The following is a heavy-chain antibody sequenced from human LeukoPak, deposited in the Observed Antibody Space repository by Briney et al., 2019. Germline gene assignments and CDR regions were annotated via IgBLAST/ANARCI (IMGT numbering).Heavy chain of an antibody. CDR3: ARSETSAVTPGAFDI. CDR1: GFTFSSYW. CDR2: INSDGSST. J-gene: IGHJ3*02. V-gene: IGHV3-74*01. Sequence: PGGSLRLSCAASGFTFSSYWMHWVRQAPGKGLVWVSRINSDGSSTSYADSVKGRFTISRDNAKNTLYLQMNSLRAEDTAVYYCARSETSAVTPGAFDIWGQGTMVTVSS. D-gene: IGHD4-17*01.